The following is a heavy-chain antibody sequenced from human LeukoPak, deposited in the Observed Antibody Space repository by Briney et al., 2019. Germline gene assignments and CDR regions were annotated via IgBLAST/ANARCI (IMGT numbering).Heavy chain of an antibody. CDR3: ARAGGDSSGYYHYYYYYGMDV. D-gene: IGHD3-22*01. CDR1: GGSISSYY. Sequence: SETLSLTCTVSGGSISSYYWSWIRQPPGKGLEWIGYIYYSGSTNYNSSLKSRVTISVDTSKNQFSLKLSSVTAADTAVYYCARAGGDSSGYYHYYYYYGMDVWGQGTTVTVSS. J-gene: IGHJ6*02. CDR2: IYYSGST. V-gene: IGHV4-59*01.